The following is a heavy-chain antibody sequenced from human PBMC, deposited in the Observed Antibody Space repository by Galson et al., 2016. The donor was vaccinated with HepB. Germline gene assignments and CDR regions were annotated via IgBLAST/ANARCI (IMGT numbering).Heavy chain of an antibody. Sequence: SLRLSCAPSGFTFDDYAMHWVRQGPGKGLEWVAGISWNSDYKGYADSVKGRFTISRDNAKNSLHLQMNSLRVEDTAFYYCARDMSTVITAIDYWGQGTLGTVSS. CDR1: GFTFDDYA. J-gene: IGHJ4*02. CDR3: ARDMSTVITAIDY. D-gene: IGHD4-11*01. V-gene: IGHV3-9*01. CDR2: ISWNSDYK.